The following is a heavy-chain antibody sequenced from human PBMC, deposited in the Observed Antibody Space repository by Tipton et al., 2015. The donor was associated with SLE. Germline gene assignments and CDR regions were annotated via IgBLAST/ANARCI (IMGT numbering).Heavy chain of an antibody. J-gene: IGHJ3*02. CDR3: ARDREGARRDFWSGYYTFDAFDI. CDR2: IIPIFGTA. V-gene: IGHV1-69*15. Sequence: QSGAEVKKPGSSVKVSCKASGGTFSSYAISWVRQAPGQGLEWMGRIIPIFGTANYAQKFQGRVTITADESTSTAYMELSSLRSEDTAVYYCARDREGARRDFWSGYYTFDAFDIWGQGTMVTVSS. D-gene: IGHD3-3*01. CDR1: GGTFSSYA.